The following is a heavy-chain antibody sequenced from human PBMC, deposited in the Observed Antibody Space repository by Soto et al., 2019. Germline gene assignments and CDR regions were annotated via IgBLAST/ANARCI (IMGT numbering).Heavy chain of an antibody. D-gene: IGHD3-22*01. CDR3: ARLDSRGYGNWFDT. CDR2: INHSGST. V-gene: IGHV4-34*01. Sequence: SETLSLTCAVYGVSFRGFYWPCFRQPPGKGLEWIGEINHSGSTNYNPSLKSRVTISVDTSKNQFSLKLSSVTAADTAGYYCARLDSRGYGNWFDTWGQGTLVT. CDR1: GVSFRGFY. J-gene: IGHJ5*02.